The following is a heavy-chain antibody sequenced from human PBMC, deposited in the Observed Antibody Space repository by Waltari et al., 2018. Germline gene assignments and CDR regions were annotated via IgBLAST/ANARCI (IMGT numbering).Heavy chain of an antibody. J-gene: IGHJ2*01. CDR3: ARNYGDYRPYWYFDL. CDR2: IKQDGSEK. Sequence: EVQLVESGGGLVQPGGSLRLSCAASGFSFSSYWMSWVRQAPGKGLEWVANIKQDGSEKYYVDSVKGRFTISRDNAKNSLYLQMNSLRAEDTAVYYCARNYGDYRPYWYFDLWGRGTLVTVSS. V-gene: IGHV3-7*03. CDR1: GFSFSSYW. D-gene: IGHD4-17*01.